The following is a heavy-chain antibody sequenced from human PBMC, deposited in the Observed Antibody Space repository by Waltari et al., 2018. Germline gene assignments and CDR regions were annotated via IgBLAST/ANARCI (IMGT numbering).Heavy chain of an antibody. D-gene: IGHD4-17*01. CDR1: GFDFSSCT. V-gene: IGHV3-21*06. CDR3: ARDLDYGDYYGLDV. Sequence: EMQLVESGGGLVKPGGSLRLSCSASGFDFSSCTMNWVRQAPGKGRGWVSSISSNNTYIYYADSVKGRFTGSRDNTKNSLYLQMNSLRAEDTALYYCARDLDYGDYYGLDVWGQGTTVTVSS. CDR2: ISSNNTYI. J-gene: IGHJ6*01.